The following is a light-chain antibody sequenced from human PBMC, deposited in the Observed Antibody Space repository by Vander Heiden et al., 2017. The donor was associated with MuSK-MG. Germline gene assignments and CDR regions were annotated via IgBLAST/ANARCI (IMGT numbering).Light chain of an antibody. CDR3: QSYDYRLDGSGV. CDR1: STNLGAGFN. J-gene: IGLJ3*02. CDR2: ANS. Sequence: QSVLTPPPSGSGAPGPRVAISCIEISTNLGAGFNLHWYKQVPGTAPQLLIFANSHRPSGVPDRFSGSKSGTSASLAITGLQAEDEADYYCQSYDYRLDGSGVFGGGTRLTVL. V-gene: IGLV1-40*01.